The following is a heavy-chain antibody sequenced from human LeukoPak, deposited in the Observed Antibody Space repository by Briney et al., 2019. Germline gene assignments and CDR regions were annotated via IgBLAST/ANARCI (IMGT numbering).Heavy chain of an antibody. CDR3: ARGRVWFDP. V-gene: IGHV4-59*01. J-gene: IGHJ5*02. Sequence: PSETLSLTCTVSGGSISSYYWSWIRQPPGKGLEWIGYIYYSGSTNYNPSPKSRVTISVDTSKNQFSLKLSSVTAADTAVYYCARGRVWFDPWGQGTLVTVSS. CDR1: GGSISSYY. CDR2: IYYSGST.